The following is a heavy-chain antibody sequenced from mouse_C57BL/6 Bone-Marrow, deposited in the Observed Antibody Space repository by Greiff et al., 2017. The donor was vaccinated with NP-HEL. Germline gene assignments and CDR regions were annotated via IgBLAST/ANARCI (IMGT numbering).Heavy chain of an antibody. CDR1: GFTFSSYA. V-gene: IGHV5-4*01. D-gene: IGHD1-1*01. Sequence: EVQLKESGGGLVKPGGSLKLSCAASGFTFSSYAMSWVRQTPEKRLEWVATISDGGSYTYYPDNVKGRFTISRDNAKNNLYLQMSHLKSEDTAMYYCAGDYYGSSLDYWGQGTTLTVSS. CDR2: ISDGGSYT. CDR3: AGDYYGSSLDY. J-gene: IGHJ2*01.